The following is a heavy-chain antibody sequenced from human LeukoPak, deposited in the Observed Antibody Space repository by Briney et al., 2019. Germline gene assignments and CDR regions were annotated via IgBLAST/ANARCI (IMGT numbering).Heavy chain of an antibody. Sequence: GGSLRLSCAASGFTFSSYSMNWVRQAPGKGLEGVSSISSSSSYIYYADSVKGRFTISRDNAKNSLYLQMNSLRAEDTAVYYCARGAPLNGMDVWGQGTTVTVSS. CDR1: GFTFSSYS. J-gene: IGHJ6*02. CDR2: ISSSSSYI. CDR3: ARGAPLNGMDV. V-gene: IGHV3-21*01.